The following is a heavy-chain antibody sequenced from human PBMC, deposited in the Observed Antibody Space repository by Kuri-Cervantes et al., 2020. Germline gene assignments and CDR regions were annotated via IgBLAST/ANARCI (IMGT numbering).Heavy chain of an antibody. CDR3: ARAPFDWRFDY. D-gene: IGHD3-9*01. J-gene: IGHJ4*02. Sequence: GSLRLSCGASGDSISSSNWWTWVRQPPGKGLEWIGEIFHSGSTNQNPSLKSRVTISVGKSKNQFSLKLSSVTAADTAVYYCARAPFDWRFDYWGQGTLVTVSS. CDR1: GDSISSSNW. V-gene: IGHV4-4*02. CDR2: IFHSGST.